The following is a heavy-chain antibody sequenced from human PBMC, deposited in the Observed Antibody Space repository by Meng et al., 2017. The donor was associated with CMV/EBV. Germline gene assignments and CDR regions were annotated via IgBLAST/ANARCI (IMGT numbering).Heavy chain of an antibody. CDR1: GDTVSSNSAA. Sequence: LSCATSGDTVSSNSAAWNWIRQSPSRGLDWLGRTYYRSKWYNDYAVSVKSRITISPATPKNQFSLQLNSVTPEDTAVYYCAREAPIGITIFGVVINPLDYWGQGTLVTVSS. J-gene: IGHJ4*02. CDR2: TYYRSKWYN. CDR3: AREAPIGITIFGVVINPLDY. V-gene: IGHV6-1*01. D-gene: IGHD3-3*01.